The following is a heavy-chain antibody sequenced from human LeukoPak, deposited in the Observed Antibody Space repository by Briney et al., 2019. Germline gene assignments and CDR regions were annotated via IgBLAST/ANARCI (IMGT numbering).Heavy chain of an antibody. Sequence: PGGSVRLSCAASGFTFSDYYMSWIRQAPGKGLEWVSYISSSGSTIYYADSVKGRFTISRDNAKNSLYLQMNSLRAEDTAVYYCARVRDCGSGGSCYMYYYYYMDVWGKGTTVTVSS. CDR1: GFTFSDYY. CDR3: ARVRDCGSGGSCYMYYYYYMDV. CDR2: ISSSGSTI. J-gene: IGHJ6*03. V-gene: IGHV3-11*04. D-gene: IGHD2-15*01.